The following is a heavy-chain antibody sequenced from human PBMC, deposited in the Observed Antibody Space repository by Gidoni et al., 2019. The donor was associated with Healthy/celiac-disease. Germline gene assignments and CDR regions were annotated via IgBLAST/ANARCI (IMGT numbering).Heavy chain of an antibody. Sequence: QVQLVQSGAEVQKPGASVKVSCKASGYTFTGYYMHWVRQAPGQGLEWMGWINPNSGGTNYAQKFQGRVTMTRDTSISTAYMELSRLRSDDTAVYYCAWSFRVGATTFEMYGMDVWGQGTTVTVSS. V-gene: IGHV1-2*02. CDR2: INPNSGGT. CDR1: GYTFTGYY. J-gene: IGHJ6*02. CDR3: AWSFRVGATTFEMYGMDV. D-gene: IGHD1-26*01.